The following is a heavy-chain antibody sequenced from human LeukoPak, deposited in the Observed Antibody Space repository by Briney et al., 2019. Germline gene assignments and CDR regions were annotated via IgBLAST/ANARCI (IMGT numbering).Heavy chain of an antibody. V-gene: IGHV1-58*02. D-gene: IGHD5-24*01. CDR2: IVVASGNT. CDR1: GYTFTSYG. J-gene: IGHJ4*02. CDR3: AAAPIEMQQRGFDY. Sequence: ASVKVSCKASGYTFTSYGISWVRQARGQRLEWIGWIVVASGNTKYAQKFQERVTITRDMSTSTAYMELSSLSPEDTAVYYCAAAPIEMQQRGFDYWGQGTLVTVSS.